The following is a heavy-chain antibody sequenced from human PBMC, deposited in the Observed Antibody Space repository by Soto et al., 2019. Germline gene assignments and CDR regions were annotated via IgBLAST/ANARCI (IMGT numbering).Heavy chain of an antibody. J-gene: IGHJ5*01. V-gene: IGHV3-66*01. D-gene: IGHD3-16*01. CDR2: VYMSGSI. CDR1: GFIFGDNA. Sequence: GGSLILSCTASGFIFGDNAMSWFRQAPGKGLEWVSIVYMSGSIYYADAVKGRFTISRDSSKNTLYLQMNGLRVEDTAVYYCAWDYSVSGSYAPWFGSRAQGTLVTVSS. CDR3: AWDYSVSGSYAPWFGS.